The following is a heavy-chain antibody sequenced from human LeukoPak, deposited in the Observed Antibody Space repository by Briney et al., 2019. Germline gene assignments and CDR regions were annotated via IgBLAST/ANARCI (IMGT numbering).Heavy chain of an antibody. CDR3: AKEPGEGGSAFGY. Sequence: PGGSLRLSCAASGFTFSSYAMHWVRQAPGKGLEWVAVISYDGNNKHYVDSVKGRFTISRDNSKNTVYLQMSSLTIEDTAVYYCAKEPGEGGSAFGYWGQGTLVTVYS. D-gene: IGHD3-16*01. V-gene: IGHV3-30-3*01. CDR1: GFTFSSYA. J-gene: IGHJ4*02. CDR2: ISYDGNNK.